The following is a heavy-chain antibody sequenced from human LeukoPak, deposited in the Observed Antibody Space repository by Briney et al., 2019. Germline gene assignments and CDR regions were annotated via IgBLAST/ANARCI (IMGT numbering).Heavy chain of an antibody. CDR1: GGTFSSYA. D-gene: IGHD5-24*01. CDR2: IIPIFGTA. V-gene: IGHV1-69*13. Sequence: SVKVSCKASGGTFSSYAISWVRQAPGQGLEWMGGIIPIFGTANYAQKFRGRVTITADESTSTAYMELSSLRSEDTAVYYCARVGFRRDGYNFNYYMDVWGKGTTVTVSS. CDR3: ARVGFRRDGYNFNYYMDV. J-gene: IGHJ6*03.